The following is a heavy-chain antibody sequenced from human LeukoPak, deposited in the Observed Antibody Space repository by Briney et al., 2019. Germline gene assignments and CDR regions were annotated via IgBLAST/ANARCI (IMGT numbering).Heavy chain of an antibody. CDR3: ARVGYPRGGWFDP. V-gene: IGHV4-59*01. CDR1: GGSISSYY. D-gene: IGHD5-18*01. J-gene: IGHJ5*02. Sequence: PSETLSLTCSVSGGSISSYYWSWIRQPPGKGLEWIGYIYYSGSTNYNPSPKSRVTISVDTSKNQFSLKLSSVTAADTAVYYCARVGYPRGGWFDPWGQGTLVTVSS. CDR2: IYYSGST.